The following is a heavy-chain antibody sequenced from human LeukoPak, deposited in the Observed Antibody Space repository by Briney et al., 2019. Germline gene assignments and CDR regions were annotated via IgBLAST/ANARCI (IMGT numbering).Heavy chain of an antibody. CDR3: ARGVSLVGATFGGGSWFDP. J-gene: IGHJ5*02. Sequence: PSGTLSLTCAVSGDSISSSNWWSWVRQPPGKGLEWIGDIYHSGTANSNPSLKNRVTISVDKSKNQFFLKLTSVTAADTAMYYCARGVSLVGATFGGGSWFDPWGQGTLVTVSS. V-gene: IGHV4-4*02. CDR2: IYHSGTA. D-gene: IGHD1-26*01. CDR1: GDSISSSNW.